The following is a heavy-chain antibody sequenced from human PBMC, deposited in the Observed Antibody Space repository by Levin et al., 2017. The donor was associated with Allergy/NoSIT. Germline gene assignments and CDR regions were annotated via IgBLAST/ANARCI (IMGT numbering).Heavy chain of an antibody. Sequence: GESLKISCAASEFTFSSYDMSWVRQAPGKGLEWVSVISGSGGSSYYADSVKGRFTISRDNSKNTPYLQMNSLRVEDTAVYYCAKNRRYSSTWYGPEYYFDYWGQGTLVTVSS. D-gene: IGHD6-13*01. CDR3: AKNRRYSSTWYGPEYYFDY. J-gene: IGHJ4*02. CDR1: EFTFSSYD. V-gene: IGHV3-23*01. CDR2: ISGSGGSS.